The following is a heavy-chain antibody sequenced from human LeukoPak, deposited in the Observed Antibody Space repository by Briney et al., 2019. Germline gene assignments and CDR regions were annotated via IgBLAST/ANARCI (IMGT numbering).Heavy chain of an antibody. V-gene: IGHV3-53*01. D-gene: IGHD5-18*01. CDR1: GFIVSTNY. CDR2: IHNGGST. CDR3: ARSGYSYGLYSSSWCDY. Sequence: GGSLRLSCAASGFIVSTNYMTWVRQAPGKGLEWVSVIHNGGSTYYADSVKGRFTLSIDNSKNMLYLQMNSLRVEDTAVYYCARSGYSYGLYSSSWCDYWGQGTLVTVSS. J-gene: IGHJ4*02.